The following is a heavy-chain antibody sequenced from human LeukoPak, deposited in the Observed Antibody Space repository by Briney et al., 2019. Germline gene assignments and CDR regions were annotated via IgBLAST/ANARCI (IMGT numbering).Heavy chain of an antibody. V-gene: IGHV1-18*01. CDR2: ISAYNGNT. CDR1: GYTFTSYG. CDR3: ARDAPWYYDILTGYPPPRVFDY. J-gene: IGHJ4*02. D-gene: IGHD3-9*01. Sequence: GASVKVSCKASGYTFTSYGISWVRQAPGQGLEWMGWISAYNGNTNYAQKLQGRVTMTTDTSTSTAYTELRSLRSDDTAVYYCARDAPWYYDILTGYPPPRVFDYWGQGTLVTVSS.